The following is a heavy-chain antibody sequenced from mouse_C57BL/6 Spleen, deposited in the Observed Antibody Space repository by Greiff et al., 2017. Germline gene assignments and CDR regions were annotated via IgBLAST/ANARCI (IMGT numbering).Heavy chain of an antibody. CDR1: GFNITNTY. D-gene: IGHD3-2*02. CDR2: IDPANGNT. J-gene: IGHJ2*01. Sequence: LVESVAELVRPGASVKLSCTASGFNITNTYMHWVKQRPEQGLEWIGRIDPANGNTKYAPKFQGKATITADTSSNTAYLQLSSLTSEVTSIYYGARTPRQHRLRFYYWGQGTTLTVSS. CDR3: ARTPRQHRLRFYY. V-gene: IGHV14-3*01.